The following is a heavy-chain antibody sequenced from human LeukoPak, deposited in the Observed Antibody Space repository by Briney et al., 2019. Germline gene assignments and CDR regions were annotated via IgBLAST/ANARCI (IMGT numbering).Heavy chain of an antibody. J-gene: IGHJ4*02. Sequence: ASVKVSCKVSGYTLTEISMHWVRQAPGKGLEWMGGFDPEEGETIYAQKFQGRVTMTEDTSTDTAYMELSSLRSEDTAVYYCARGEIPYPKYPYGDYGPFDYWGQGTLVTVSS. CDR1: GYTLTEIS. CDR3: ARGEIPYPKYPYGDYGPFDY. D-gene: IGHD4-17*01. V-gene: IGHV1-24*01. CDR2: FDPEEGET.